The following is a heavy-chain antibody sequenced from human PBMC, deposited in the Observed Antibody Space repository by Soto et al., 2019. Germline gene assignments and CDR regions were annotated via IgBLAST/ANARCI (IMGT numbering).Heavy chain of an antibody. D-gene: IGHD6-6*01. V-gene: IGHV3-23*01. CDR3: AKVTRIAARLYYYYGMDV. Sequence: GGSLRLSCAASGFTFSSYAMSWVRQAPGKGLEWVSAISGSGGSTYYADSVKGRFTISRDNSKNTLYLQMNSLRAEDTAVYYCAKVTRIAARLYYYYGMDVWGQGTTVTVSS. J-gene: IGHJ6*02. CDR1: GFTFSSYA. CDR2: ISGSGGST.